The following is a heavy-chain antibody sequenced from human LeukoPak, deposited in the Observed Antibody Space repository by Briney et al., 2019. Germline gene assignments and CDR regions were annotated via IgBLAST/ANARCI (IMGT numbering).Heavy chain of an antibody. CDR3: AKGVYGNYGDYFDY. Sequence: GGSLRLSCAASGFTFDDYAKHWVRQAPGKGLEWVSGISWNSGSIGYADSVKGRFTISRDNAKNSLYLQMNSLRAEDMALYYCAKGVYGNYGDYFDYWGQGTLVTVSS. CDR1: GFTFDDYA. J-gene: IGHJ4*02. V-gene: IGHV3-9*03. D-gene: IGHD4-11*01. CDR2: ISWNSGSI.